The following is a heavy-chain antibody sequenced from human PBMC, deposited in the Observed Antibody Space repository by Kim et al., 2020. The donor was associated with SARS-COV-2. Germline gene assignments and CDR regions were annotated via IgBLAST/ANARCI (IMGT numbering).Heavy chain of an antibody. CDR2: IWYDGSNK. J-gene: IGHJ6*02. CDR1: GFTFSSYG. Sequence: GGSLRLSCAASGFTFSSYGMHWVRQAPGKGLEWVAVIWYDGSNKYYADSVKGRFTISRDNSKNTLYLQMNSLRAEDTAVYYCARDFREYYDFWSGYYYYGMDVWGQGTTVTVSS. D-gene: IGHD3-3*01. CDR3: ARDFREYYDFWSGYYYYGMDV. V-gene: IGHV3-33*01.